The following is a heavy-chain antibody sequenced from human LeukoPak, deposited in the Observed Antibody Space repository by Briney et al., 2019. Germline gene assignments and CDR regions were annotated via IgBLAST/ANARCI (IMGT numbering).Heavy chain of an antibody. CDR3: ARIVGHTRSEF. D-gene: IGHD1-26*01. CDR2: VSFDGRNK. J-gene: IGHJ4*02. V-gene: IGHV3-30*04. Sequence: GRSLRLSCAASGFSLSSCAMHWVRQAPGKGLEWVSFVSFDGRNKNYADSVRGRFTISRDDSKNTLYLQMSSLRNEDTAVYFCARIVGHTRSEFWGQGTLVTVSS. CDR1: GFSLSSCA.